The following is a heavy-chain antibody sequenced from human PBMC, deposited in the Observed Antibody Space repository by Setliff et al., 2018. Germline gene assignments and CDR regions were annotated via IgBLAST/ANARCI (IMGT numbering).Heavy chain of an antibody. J-gene: IGHJ4*02. CDR2: ISYDGSNK. CDR3: ARDGGEY. Sequence: GGSLRFSCAASGFTFSSYAMHWVRQAPGKGLEWVAVISYDGSNKYYADSVKGRFTISRDNAKNSLYLQMNSLRAEDTAVYYCARDGGEYWGQGTLVTAPQ. D-gene: IGHD3-16*01. V-gene: IGHV3-30*04. CDR1: GFTFSSYA.